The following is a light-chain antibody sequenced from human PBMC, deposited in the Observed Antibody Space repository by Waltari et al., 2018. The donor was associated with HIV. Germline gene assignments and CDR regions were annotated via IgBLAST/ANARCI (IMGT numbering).Light chain of an antibody. CDR2: KNS. CDR1: TSNIGTNH. J-gene: IGLJ3*02. Sequence: QSVLTQPPSASGSPGQRGTISCFGSTSNIGTNHVYWYQQLPGAAPRLLIYKNSPRPSGVPARFPVSKSGPSASLAISGLRSEDEAEYYCATWDDSLSGRWVFGGGTKLTVL. V-gene: IGLV1-47*01. CDR3: ATWDDSLSGRWV.